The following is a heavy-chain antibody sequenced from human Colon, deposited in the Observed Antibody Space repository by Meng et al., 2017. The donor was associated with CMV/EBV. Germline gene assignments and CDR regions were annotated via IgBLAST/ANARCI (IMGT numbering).Heavy chain of an antibody. CDR2: IIPMFGIP. Sequence: SVKVSCKSSGDTFNNYAINWVRLAPGQGLEWLGGIIPMFGIPHYAQKFHDRLMITTDESATTGYMDLTSLKSEDTAVYYCVRGTIEAPPVPIDPWGQGTLVTVSS. D-gene: IGHD6-6*01. V-gene: IGHV1-69*05. J-gene: IGHJ5*02. CDR1: GDTFNNYA. CDR3: VRGTIEAPPVPIDP.